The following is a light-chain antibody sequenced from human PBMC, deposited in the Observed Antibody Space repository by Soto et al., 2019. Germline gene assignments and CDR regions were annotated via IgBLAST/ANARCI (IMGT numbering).Light chain of an antibody. CDR1: QSVSSSY. Sequence: EIVFTQSPGTLSLSQGERASLSCSASQSVSSSYLAWYQQKPGQAPRLLIYGASSSATGIPDRFSGSGAGTDFTLTISRLEPEDFAVSYCQQYGSSHPITFGQGTRLEIK. CDR3: QQYGSSHPIT. V-gene: IGKV3-20*01. CDR2: GAS. J-gene: IGKJ5*01.